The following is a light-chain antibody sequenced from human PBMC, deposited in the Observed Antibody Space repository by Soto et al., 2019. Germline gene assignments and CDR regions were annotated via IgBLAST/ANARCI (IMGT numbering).Light chain of an antibody. CDR2: GAS. J-gene: IGKJ2*01. CDR1: QSDSSSY. V-gene: IGKV3-20*01. Sequence: EIVLTQSPGTLSLSPGEGATLSCRASQSDSSSYLAWYQQKPGQAPRLLIYGASSRATGIPDRFSGSGSGPDFTLTINELDPEDFALYYCQQYDSSAYTFGQGTKLEIK. CDR3: QQYDSSAYT.